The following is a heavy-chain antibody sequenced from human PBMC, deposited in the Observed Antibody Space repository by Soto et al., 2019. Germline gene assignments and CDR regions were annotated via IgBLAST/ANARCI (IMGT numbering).Heavy chain of an antibody. D-gene: IGHD5-18*01. J-gene: IGHJ6*02. V-gene: IGHV1-69*13. CDR3: ARYSYGYYYYGMDV. CDR1: GGTFSSNA. CDR2: IIPIFGTA. Sequence: GASVKVSCKASGGTFSSNAISWVRQAPGQGLEWMGGIIPIFGTANYAQKFQGRVTITADESTSTAYMELSSLRSEDMAVYYCARYSYGYYYYGMDVWGQGTTVTVSS.